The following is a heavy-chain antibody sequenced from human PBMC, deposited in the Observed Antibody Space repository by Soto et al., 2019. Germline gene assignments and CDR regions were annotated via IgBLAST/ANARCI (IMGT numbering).Heavy chain of an antibody. J-gene: IGHJ4*02. Sequence: GGSLRLSCTASGFTFGDYAMSWFRQAPGKGLEWVGFIRSKAYGGTTEYAASVKGRFTISRDDSKSIAYLQMNSLKTEDTAVYYCTRDGNVDTAMVTGGPFDYWGQGTLVTVSS. CDR1: GFTFGDYA. D-gene: IGHD5-18*01. V-gene: IGHV3-49*03. CDR2: IRSKAYGGTT. CDR3: TRDGNVDTAMVTGGPFDY.